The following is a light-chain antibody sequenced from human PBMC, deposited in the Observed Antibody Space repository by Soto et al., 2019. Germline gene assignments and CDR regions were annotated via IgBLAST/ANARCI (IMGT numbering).Light chain of an antibody. V-gene: IGLV1-47*01. CDR1: SCNIGYNY. CDR2: KNS. CDR3: STWYDTRTAVV. Sequence: QSVLTQPPSASGAPGQRVTISCSGSSCNIGYNYVSSYHQLTRTAPKLLINKNSHQPSSVPDRRSGSKSGTSASLAISGLRSEDEADYYCSTWYDTRTAVVFGGGTKLTVL. J-gene: IGLJ2*01.